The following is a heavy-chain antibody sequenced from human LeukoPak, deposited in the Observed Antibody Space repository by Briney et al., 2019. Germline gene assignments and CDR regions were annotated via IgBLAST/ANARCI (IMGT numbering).Heavy chain of an antibody. J-gene: IGHJ4*02. D-gene: IGHD6-13*01. CDR2: ISGDGDTT. V-gene: IGHV3-23*01. CDR3: AKRVHTSSWYAAFDY. CDR1: GFSFGDYA. Sequence: GGPLRLSCTASGFSFGDYAMSWVRQAPGKGLEWVPVISGDGDTTYHADSVKGRFTVSRDNSKNTLFLQMSSLRAEDTAVYYCAKRVHTSSWYAAFDYWGQGTLVTVSS.